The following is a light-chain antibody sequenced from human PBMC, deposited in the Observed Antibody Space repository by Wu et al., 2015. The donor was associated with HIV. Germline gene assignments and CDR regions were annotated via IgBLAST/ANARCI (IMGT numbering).Light chain of an antibody. CDR3: QQRSSWPYT. V-gene: IGKV3-11*01. CDR2: DTS. J-gene: IGKJ2*01. CDR1: QSISDV. Sequence: EIVLTQSPATLSLSPGERATLSCRASQSISDVLAWYQQKVGQGPRLLIYDTSNRATGIPARFSGSGSGTDFTLTISSLETEDFAVYYCQQRSSWPYTFGQGTKLEIK.